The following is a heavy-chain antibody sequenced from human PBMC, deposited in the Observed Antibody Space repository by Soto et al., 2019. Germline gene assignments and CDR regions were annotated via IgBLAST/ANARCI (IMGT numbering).Heavy chain of an antibody. CDR3: ARGSYCGGGCYGAAFDI. Sequence: EVQLVETGGGLIQPGGSLRLSCAASGLTVSSSYMSWVRQAPGKGLEWVSIVYSGGSTYYADSVKGRFTISRDSSKNTLYLQMNSLRAEDTAVYYCARGSYCGGGCYGAAFDIWGQGTMVTVSS. D-gene: IGHD2-21*02. CDR2: VYSGGST. V-gene: IGHV3-53*02. CDR1: GLTVSSSY. J-gene: IGHJ3*02.